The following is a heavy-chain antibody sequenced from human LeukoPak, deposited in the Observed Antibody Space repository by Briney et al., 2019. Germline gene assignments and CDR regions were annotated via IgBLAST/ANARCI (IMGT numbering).Heavy chain of an antibody. CDR2: ILQSGST. Sequence: SETLSLTCAVSGDSISSNYWWSWVRQSPGKGLEWIGEILQSGSTNYNPSLRSRVTISIDKSKNQFSLNLSSVTAADTAVYYCARESWSYASKFHYWGQGTLVTVSS. V-gene: IGHV4-4*02. CDR1: GDSISSNYW. CDR3: ARESWSYASKFHY. D-gene: IGHD3-16*01. J-gene: IGHJ4*02.